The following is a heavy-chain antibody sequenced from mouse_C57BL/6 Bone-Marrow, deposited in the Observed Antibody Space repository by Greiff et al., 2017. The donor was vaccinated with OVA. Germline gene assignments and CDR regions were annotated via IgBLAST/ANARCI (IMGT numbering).Heavy chain of an antibody. CDR1: GYAFSSSW. CDR3: ARGRLLLYY. V-gene: IGHV1-82*01. Sequence: QVQLQQSGPELVKPGASVKISCKASGYAFSSSWMNWVKQRPGKGLEWIGRIYPGDGDTNYNGKFKGKATLTADKSSSTAYMQLSSLTSEDSAVYFCARGRLLLYYWGQGTTLTVSS. D-gene: IGHD2-3*01. J-gene: IGHJ2*01. CDR2: IYPGDGDT.